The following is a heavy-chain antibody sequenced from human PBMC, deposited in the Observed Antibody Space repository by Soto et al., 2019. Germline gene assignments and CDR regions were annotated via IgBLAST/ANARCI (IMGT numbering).Heavy chain of an antibody. Sequence: EVQLVESGGGLVQPGGSLKLSCAASGFTLSGSVIYWVRQPSGKGLEWVGRIRSRSNGYATAYAASVRGRFTISRDDSKNTAYLQMNSLKTEDTAVYYCAKDGYDYVWGSYRYTDYYFDYWGQGTLVTVSS. CDR2: IRSRSNGYAT. D-gene: IGHD3-16*02. V-gene: IGHV3-73*02. CDR3: AKDGYDYVWGSYRYTDYYFDY. CDR1: GFTLSGSV. J-gene: IGHJ4*02.